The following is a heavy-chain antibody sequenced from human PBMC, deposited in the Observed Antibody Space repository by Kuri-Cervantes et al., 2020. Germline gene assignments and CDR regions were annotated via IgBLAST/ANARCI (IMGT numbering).Heavy chain of an antibody. D-gene: IGHD5-18*01. CDR2: ISSNGGST. V-gene: IGHV3-64*02. CDR1: GFTFSSYA. J-gene: IGHJ4*02. Sequence: GESLKISCAASGFTFSSYAMHWVRQAPGKGLEYVSAISSNGGSTYYADSVKGRFTISRDNSKNTLYLQMNSLRAEDTAVYYCARGYTWIQLWTYYFDYWGQGTLVTVSS. CDR3: ARGYTWIQLWTYYFDY.